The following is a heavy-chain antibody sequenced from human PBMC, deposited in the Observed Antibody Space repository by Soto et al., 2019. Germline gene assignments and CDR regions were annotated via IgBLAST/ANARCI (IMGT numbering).Heavy chain of an antibody. CDR1: GFTFSSYA. V-gene: IGHV3-30-3*01. J-gene: IGHJ3*02. Sequence: GGSLRLSCAASGFTFSSYAMHWVRQAPGNGLEWVAVISYDGSNKYYADSVKGRFTISRDNSKNTLYLQMNSLRAEDTAVYYCARPRRDTAMVDAFDIWGQGTMVTVSS. D-gene: IGHD5-18*01. CDR3: ARPRRDTAMVDAFDI. CDR2: ISYDGSNK.